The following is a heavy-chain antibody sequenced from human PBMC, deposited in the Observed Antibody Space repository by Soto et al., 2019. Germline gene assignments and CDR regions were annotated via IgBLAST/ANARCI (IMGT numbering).Heavy chain of an antibody. J-gene: IGHJ4*02. CDR2: INAAIGNT. V-gene: IGHV1-3*01. D-gene: IGHD3-10*01. CDR3: ARRNVYGSGSYSFDY. Sequence: ASVKVSFKASGYTFTNYAMHWVRQAPGQRLEWMGWINAAIGNTKYSQKFQGSVTITRDTSANTAYMGLSSLRSEDTAVYYCARRNVYGSGSYSFDYWGPG. CDR1: GYTFTNYA.